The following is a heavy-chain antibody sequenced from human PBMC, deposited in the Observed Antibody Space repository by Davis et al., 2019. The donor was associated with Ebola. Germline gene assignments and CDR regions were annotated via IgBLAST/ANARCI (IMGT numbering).Heavy chain of an antibody. J-gene: IGHJ4*02. CDR1: GFTFSSYW. CDR2: INSDGSST. V-gene: IGHV3-74*01. CDR3: AKASAVVITLTYFDY. Sequence: HTGGSLRLSCAASGFTFSSYWMHWVRQAPGKGLVWVSRINSDGSSTSYADSVKGRFTISRDNAKNTLYLQMNSLRAEDTAVYYCAKASAVVITLTYFDYWGQGTLVTVSS. D-gene: IGHD3-22*01.